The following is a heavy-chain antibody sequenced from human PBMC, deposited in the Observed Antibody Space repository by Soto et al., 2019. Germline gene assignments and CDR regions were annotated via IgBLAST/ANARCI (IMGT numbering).Heavy chain of an antibody. D-gene: IGHD5-18*01. V-gene: IGHV4-34*01. Sequence: SETLSLTCAVYGGSFSGYYWSWIRQPPGKGLEWIGEINHSGSTNYNPSLKSRVTISVDTSKNQFSLKLSSVTAADTAVYYCARGGRYSYGSSGFDYWGQGTLVTVSS. CDR1: GGSFSGYY. J-gene: IGHJ4*02. CDR2: INHSGST. CDR3: ARGGRYSYGSSGFDY.